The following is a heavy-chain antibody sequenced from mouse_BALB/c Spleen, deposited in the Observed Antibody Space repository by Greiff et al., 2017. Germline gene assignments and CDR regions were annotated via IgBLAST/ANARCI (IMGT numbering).Heavy chain of an antibody. D-gene: IGHD2-3*01. Sequence: QVQLQQSGPGLVAPSQSLSITCTVSGFSLTGYGVNWVRQPPGKGLEWLGMIWGDGSPDYNSALKSRLSISKDNSKSQVFLKMNSLQTDDTARYYCARDRGWLLRGYAMDYWGQGTSVTVSS. V-gene: IGHV2-6-7*01. CDR2: IWGDGSP. CDR1: GFSLTGYG. CDR3: ARDRGWLLRGYAMDY. J-gene: IGHJ4*01.